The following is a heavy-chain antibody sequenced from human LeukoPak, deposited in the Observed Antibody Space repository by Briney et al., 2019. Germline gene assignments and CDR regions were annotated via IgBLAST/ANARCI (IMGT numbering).Heavy chain of an antibody. CDR1: GFTFSSYE. D-gene: IGHD6-19*01. V-gene: IGHV3-48*03. J-gene: IGHJ4*02. CDR3: ATKVAGTSHFSY. Sequence: PGGSLRLSCAASGFTFSSYEMNWVRQAPGKGLEWISYISSSGSSIQHADSVKGRFTISRDNAKNSLYLQMNSLRAEDMAVYYCATKVAGTSHFSYWGQGTLVTVSS. CDR2: ISSSGSSI.